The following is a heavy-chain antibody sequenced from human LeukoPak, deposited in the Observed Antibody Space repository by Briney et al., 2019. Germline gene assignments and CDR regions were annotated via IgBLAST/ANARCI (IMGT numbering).Heavy chain of an antibody. CDR2: IDYNGNT. CDR1: GGSITSHY. Sequence: SETLSLACTVSGGSITSHYWSWVRQPPGKGLEWIANIDYNGNTNYNPSLKSRVTISLDTSKKQVSLNLSSVTAADTAVYCGGDCLYYYLDSWGQGTLVTV. D-gene: IGHD2-21*02. V-gene: IGHV4-59*11. J-gene: IGHJ4*02. CDR3: GDCLYYYLDS.